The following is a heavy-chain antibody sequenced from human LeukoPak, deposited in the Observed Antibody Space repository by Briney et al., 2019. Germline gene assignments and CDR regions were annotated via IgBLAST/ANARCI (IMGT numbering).Heavy chain of an antibody. J-gene: IGHJ6*02. Sequence: ASVKVSCKASGYTFTSYDINWVRQAPGQGLEWMGWINPNSGGTNYAQKFQGWVTMTRDTSISTAYMELSRLRSDDTAVYYCARDPGSGWCRVERNYYGMDVWGQGTTVTVSS. CDR3: ARDPGSGWCRVERNYYGMDV. D-gene: IGHD6-19*01. V-gene: IGHV1-2*04. CDR1: GYTFTSYD. CDR2: INPNSGGT.